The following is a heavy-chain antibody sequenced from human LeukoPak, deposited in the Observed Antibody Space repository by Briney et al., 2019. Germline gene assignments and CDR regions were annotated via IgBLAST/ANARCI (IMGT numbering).Heavy chain of an antibody. D-gene: IGHD6-13*01. CDR1: GFTVSSNY. Sequence: GGSLRLSCAASGFTVSSNYMTWVRQAPGKGLESVSVIYGDGTIYHADSVKGRFTISRDNSKNTLYLQMNSLRAEDTAVYYCARKGQGSNWAAEYFQNWGQGTLVTVSS. J-gene: IGHJ1*01. CDR2: IYGDGTI. CDR3: ARKGQGSNWAAEYFQN. V-gene: IGHV3-53*01.